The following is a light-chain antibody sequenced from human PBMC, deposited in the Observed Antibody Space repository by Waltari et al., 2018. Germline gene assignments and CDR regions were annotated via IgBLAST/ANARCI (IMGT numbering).Light chain of an antibody. CDR3: QQRSHWPT. Sequence: IVLTQFPATLSLSPASRATLSCRASQSVSSYLAWYQQNPGQAPRLRIYDASNRATGIPARFRGSGSVTDFTLTISSLEPEDFAVYYCQQRSHWPTFGGGTKVEIK. J-gene: IGKJ4*01. V-gene: IGKV3-11*01. CDR2: DAS. CDR1: QSVSSY.